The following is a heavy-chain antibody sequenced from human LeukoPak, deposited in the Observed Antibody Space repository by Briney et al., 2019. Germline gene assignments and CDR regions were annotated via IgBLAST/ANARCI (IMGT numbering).Heavy chain of an antibody. D-gene: IGHD6-13*01. J-gene: IGHJ4*02. CDR3: ARDPGSSSFDL. CDR1: GFSFSTYW. CDR2: IDQDGSVR. V-gene: IGHV3-7*01. Sequence: GGSLRLSCSASGFSFSTYWMSWVRQTPGTGLEFVANIDQDGSVRNYMDSLKGRSTISRDNAKKSMYLEINSLRADDTAVYYCARDPGSSSFDLWGRGALVTVSS.